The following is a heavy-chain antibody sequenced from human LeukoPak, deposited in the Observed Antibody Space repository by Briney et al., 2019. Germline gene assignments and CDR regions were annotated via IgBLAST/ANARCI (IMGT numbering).Heavy chain of an antibody. CDR3: ARRNSSGACDY. CDR1: GYTFSSYW. V-gene: IGHV5-51*01. J-gene: IGHJ4*02. CDR2: IYPGDSDT. D-gene: IGHD2/OR15-2a*01. Sequence: GESLRISCKGSGYTFSSYWIGWVRQMPGKGLEWMGIIYPGDSDTRYSPSFQGQVTISADKSISTAYLQWSSLKASDTAMYYCARRNSSGACDYWGQGTLVTVSS.